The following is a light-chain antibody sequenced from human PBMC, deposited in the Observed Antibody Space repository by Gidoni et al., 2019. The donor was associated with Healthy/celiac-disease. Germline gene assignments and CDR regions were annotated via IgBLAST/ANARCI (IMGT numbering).Light chain of an antibody. V-gene: IGKV1-12*01. Sequence: DIQMTQSPSSVSASVGDRVTITCRASQGIRSWLAWYQQKPGKAPKLLIYAASSLQRGVPSRFSGSGSWTDFTLTISSLQPEDFATFYCQQANSFPWTFGQGTKVEIK. CDR3: QQANSFPWT. CDR2: AAS. J-gene: IGKJ1*01. CDR1: QGIRSW.